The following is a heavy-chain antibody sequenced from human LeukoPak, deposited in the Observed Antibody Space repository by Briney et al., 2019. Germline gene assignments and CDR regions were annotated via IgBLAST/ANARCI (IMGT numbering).Heavy chain of an antibody. J-gene: IGHJ4*02. Sequence: SVTLSLTCTVSGCSINSYHWSWLRQPPGKERVWIGNIYYSGSTNYHPSLKSRITITVETSKKQFSLQMSPVTAAATAEYYWARGPRYSADWGQGTLVTVSS. CDR3: ARGPRYSAD. CDR2: IYYSGST. CDR1: GCSINSYH. D-gene: IGHD6-13*01. V-gene: IGHV4-59*01.